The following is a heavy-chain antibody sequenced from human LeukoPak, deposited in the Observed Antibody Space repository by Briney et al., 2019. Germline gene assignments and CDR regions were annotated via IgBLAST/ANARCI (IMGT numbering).Heavy chain of an antibody. CDR2: ISSSSSYV. CDR1: GFSLGSYK. D-gene: IGHD4-17*01. CDR3: AKDKNSDITTVDY. J-gene: IGHJ4*02. V-gene: IGHV3-21*01. Sequence: GGSLRLSCATSGFSLGSYKMNWVRQAPGEWLEWVSSISSSSSYVYYSYSVKGRFTISRDNANNSLYLQMNSQRAENTAVYYCAKDKNSDITTVDYWGQGTLVTVSP.